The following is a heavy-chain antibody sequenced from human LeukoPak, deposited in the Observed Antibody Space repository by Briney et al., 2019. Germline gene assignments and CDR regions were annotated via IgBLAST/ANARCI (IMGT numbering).Heavy chain of an antibody. CDR1: GFTFSNYW. D-gene: IGHD1-1*01. Sequence: GGSLRLSCAASGFTFSNYWMSWVRQAPGTGLEWVANIKQDGSEEYYVDSVKGRLIISRDNAKNSLYLQMNSLRAEDTAMYYCARVELGGPWFFDLWGRGTLVTVSS. J-gene: IGHJ2*01. CDR2: IKQDGSEE. V-gene: IGHV3-7*03. CDR3: ARVELGGPWFFDL.